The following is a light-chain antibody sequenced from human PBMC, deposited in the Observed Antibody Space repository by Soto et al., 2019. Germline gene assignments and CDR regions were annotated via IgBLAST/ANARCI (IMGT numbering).Light chain of an antibody. CDR2: GPS. CDR3: QQYNNWPPLT. Sequence: EIVMSQSPAALSGSPGERATLSCRASQSVSSNFAGYRQKPGQAPRHPMDGPSTRANGIPARFSGSGSGTEVTLSISSLQSEDFAVYYCQQYNNWPPLTVGGGTKVDIK. J-gene: IGKJ4*01. CDR1: QSVSSN. V-gene: IGKV3-15*01.